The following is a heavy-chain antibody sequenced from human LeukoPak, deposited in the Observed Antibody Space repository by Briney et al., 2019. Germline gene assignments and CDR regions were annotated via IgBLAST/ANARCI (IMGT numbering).Heavy chain of an antibody. CDR1: GESLSGDY. V-gene: IGHV4-34*01. D-gene: IGHD6-13*01. CDR3: ASPFSSSWRYFQY. Sequence: SETLSLTCSVYGESLSGDYWSWIRQPPGKGLEWIGEINESGSTNYNPSLKRRVSLSVETSKKQFSLKLSSVTAADTAVYYCASPFSSSWRYFQYWGQGTLITVSS. CDR2: INESGST. J-gene: IGHJ1*01.